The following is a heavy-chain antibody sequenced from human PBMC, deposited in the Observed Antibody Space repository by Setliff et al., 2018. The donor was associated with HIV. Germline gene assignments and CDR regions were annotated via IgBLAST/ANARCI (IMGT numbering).Heavy chain of an antibody. CDR2: IFDSGTT. D-gene: IGHD3-10*01. CDR1: GGSFSGYY. J-gene: IGHJ4*02. V-gene: IGHV4-59*08. Sequence: PSETLSLTCAFNGGSFSGYYWNWIRQSPGKGLEWIGYIFDSGTTKYNPSVTSRVTISVDASKNQFFLQLISVTAADTAVYYSARQGGYNSPLMVWGQGKLVTVSS. CDR3: ARQGGYNSPLMV.